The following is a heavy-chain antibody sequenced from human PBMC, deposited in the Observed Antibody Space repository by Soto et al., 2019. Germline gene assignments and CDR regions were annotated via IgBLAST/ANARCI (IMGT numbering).Heavy chain of an antibody. Sequence: SETLSLTCTVSGGSISSVDYYWSWIRQPPGKGLEWIGYIYYSGSTYYNPFLKSRVTISVDTSKNQFSLKLSSVTAADTAVYYCARDSGVAGFDYWGQGTLVTVSS. J-gene: IGHJ4*02. CDR3: ARDSGVAGFDY. D-gene: IGHD6-19*01. V-gene: IGHV4-30-4*01. CDR2: IYYSGST. CDR1: GGSISSVDYY.